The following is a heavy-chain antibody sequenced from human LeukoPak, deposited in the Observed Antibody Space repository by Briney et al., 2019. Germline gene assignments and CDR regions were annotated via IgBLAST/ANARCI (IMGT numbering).Heavy chain of an antibody. Sequence: SETLSLTCAVYGGSFSGYYWSWIRQPPGKGLEWIGEINHSGSTNYNPSLKSRVTISVDTSKNQFSLKLSSVTAADTAVYYCARHGGRRIAARPFDYWGQGTPVTVSS. CDR3: ARHGGRRIAARPFDY. J-gene: IGHJ4*02. CDR2: INHSGST. D-gene: IGHD6-6*01. V-gene: IGHV4-34*01. CDR1: GGSFSGYY.